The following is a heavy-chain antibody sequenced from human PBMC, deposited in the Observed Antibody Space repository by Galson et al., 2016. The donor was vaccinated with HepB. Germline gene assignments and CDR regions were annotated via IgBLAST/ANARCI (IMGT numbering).Heavy chain of an antibody. Sequence: SLRLSCAASGVTVSSNYMSWVRQAPGKGLEWVSIIFSDGRTLYAESMKGRFTISRDNSKNTLYLQMNSLRAEDKAVYYCARFRDYGGKAYWYFDLWGRGTLVTVSS. V-gene: IGHV3-53*01. J-gene: IGHJ2*01. CDR3: ARFRDYGGKAYWYFDL. D-gene: IGHD4-23*01. CDR2: IFSDGRT. CDR1: GVTVSSNY.